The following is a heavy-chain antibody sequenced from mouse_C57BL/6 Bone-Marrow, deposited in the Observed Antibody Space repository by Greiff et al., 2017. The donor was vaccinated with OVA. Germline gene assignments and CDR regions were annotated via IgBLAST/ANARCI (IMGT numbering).Heavy chain of an antibody. CDR3: ARRWLLRGWFAY. V-gene: IGHV1-54*01. CDR2: INPGSGGT. Sequence: VQLQQSGAELVRPGTSVKVSCKASGYAFTNYLIEWVKQRPGQGLEWIGVINPGSGGTNYNEKFKGKATLTADKSSSTAYMQLSSLTSEDSAVYFCARRWLLRGWFAYWGQGTLVTVSA. CDR1: GYAFTNYL. D-gene: IGHD2-3*01. J-gene: IGHJ3*01.